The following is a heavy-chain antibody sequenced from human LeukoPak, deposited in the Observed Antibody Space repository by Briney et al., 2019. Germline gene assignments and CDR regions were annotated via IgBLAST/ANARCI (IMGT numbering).Heavy chain of an antibody. D-gene: IGHD1-7*01. CDR3: ARGGSWNYLY. CDR1: GGSINSYY. V-gene: IGHV4-59*01. CDR2: IYYSGST. Sequence: SETLSLTCTVSGGSINSYYGSWIRQPPGKGLEWIGYIYYSGSTNYNPSLKSRVSISVDTSKNQFSLELSSVAAADTAVYYCARGGSWNYLYWGQGALVTVSS. J-gene: IGHJ4*02.